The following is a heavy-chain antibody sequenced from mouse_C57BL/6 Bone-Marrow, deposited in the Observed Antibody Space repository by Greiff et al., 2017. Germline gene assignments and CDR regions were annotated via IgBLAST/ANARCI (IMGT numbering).Heavy chain of an antibody. Sequence: QVQLQQPGAELVKPGASVKLSCKASGYTFTSYWMHWVKQRPGQGLEWIGMIHPNSGSTNYNEKFKSKATLTVDKSSSTAYMQLSRLTSEDSAVYYCARGGWLLFLDYWGQGTTLTVSS. J-gene: IGHJ2*01. V-gene: IGHV1-64*01. CDR2: IHPNSGST. CDR3: ARGGWLLFLDY. CDR1: GYTFTSYW. D-gene: IGHD2-3*01.